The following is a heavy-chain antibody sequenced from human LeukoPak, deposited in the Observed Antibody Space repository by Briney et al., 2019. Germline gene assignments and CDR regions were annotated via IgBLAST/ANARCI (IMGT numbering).Heavy chain of an antibody. J-gene: IGHJ4*02. D-gene: IGHD2-21*02. CDR1: GFTFNSYA. Sequence: PGGSLRLSCAASGFTFNSYAMSWVRQAPGKGLVWVLAISGSGGSTYYADSVKGRFTISRDNSKNTLYLQMNSLRAEDTAVYYCAKVRDIVVVTATEYYFDYWAQGTLVTVSS. CDR2: ISGSGGST. CDR3: AKVRDIVVVTATEYYFDY. V-gene: IGHV3-23*01.